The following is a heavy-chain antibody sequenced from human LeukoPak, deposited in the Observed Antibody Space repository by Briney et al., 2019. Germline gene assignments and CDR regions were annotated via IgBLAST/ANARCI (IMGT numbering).Heavy chain of an antibody. J-gene: IGHJ4*02. D-gene: IGHD4-23*01. CDR3: TRHADYGGLPDY. CDR2: IYPGDSDT. Sequence: GESLKISCKGSRYSFTNQWIGWVRQMPGKGLEWMGIIYPGDSDTRYSPSLQGQVTISADKSITTAYLQWSSLKASDTAMYYCTRHADYGGLPDYWGQGTLVTVSS. CDR1: RYSFTNQW. V-gene: IGHV5-51*01.